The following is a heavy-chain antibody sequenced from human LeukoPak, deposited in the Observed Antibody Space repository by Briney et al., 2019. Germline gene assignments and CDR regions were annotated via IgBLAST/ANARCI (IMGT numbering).Heavy chain of an antibody. Sequence: GGSLRLSCAASGFTFSSYSMNWVRQAPGKGLEWVSSISSSSSYIYYADSVKGRFTISRDNAKNSPYLQMNSLRAEDTAVYYCARVKGEYYYDSSGYYPFDYWGQGTLVTVSS. V-gene: IGHV3-21*01. CDR1: GFTFSSYS. D-gene: IGHD3-22*01. CDR2: ISSSSSYI. J-gene: IGHJ4*02. CDR3: ARVKGEYYYDSSGYYPFDY.